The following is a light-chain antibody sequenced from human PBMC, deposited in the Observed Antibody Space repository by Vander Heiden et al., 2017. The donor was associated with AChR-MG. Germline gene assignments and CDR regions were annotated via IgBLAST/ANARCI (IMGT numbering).Light chain of an antibody. J-gene: IGKJ1*01. CDR2: GSS. Sequence: VLTQSPGALSLSPGERATLSCRASQALTSTNFLAWYQQRPGQAPRLLIYGSSTRASGIPDRFSGSGSGTDFTLTITRLEPEDSAVYYCQQDGSSTETFGQRTKVEI. V-gene: IGKV3-20*01. CDR3: QQDGSSTET. CDR1: QALTSTN.